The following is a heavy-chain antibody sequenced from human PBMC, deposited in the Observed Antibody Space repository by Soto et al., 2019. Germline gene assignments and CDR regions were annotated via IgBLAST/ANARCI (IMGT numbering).Heavy chain of an antibody. J-gene: IGHJ6*02. V-gene: IGHV5-51*01. CDR1: GYSFTIYW. Sequence: PGESLKISCNGSGYSFTIYWIGWVRQMPGKGLEWMGIIYPGDSDTRYSPSFQGQVTISADKSISTAYLQWSSLKASDTAMYYCARHGRGIFGVVTGMDVWGQGTTVTVSS. D-gene: IGHD3-3*01. CDR2: IYPGDSDT. CDR3: ARHGRGIFGVVTGMDV.